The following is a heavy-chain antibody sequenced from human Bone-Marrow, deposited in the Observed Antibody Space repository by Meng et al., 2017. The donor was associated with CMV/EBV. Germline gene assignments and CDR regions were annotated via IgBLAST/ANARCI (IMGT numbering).Heavy chain of an antibody. D-gene: IGHD6-6*01. Sequence: SVKVSCKASGGTFSSYAISWVRQSPGQGLEWMGGIIPILGIANYAQKFQGRVTITADKSTSTAYMELSSLRSEDTAVYYCARALGSSSPGAYYYYGMDVWGQGTTVPVSS. V-gene: IGHV1-69*10. J-gene: IGHJ6*02. CDR3: ARALGSSSPGAYYYYGMDV. CDR2: IIPILGIA. CDR1: GGTFSSYA.